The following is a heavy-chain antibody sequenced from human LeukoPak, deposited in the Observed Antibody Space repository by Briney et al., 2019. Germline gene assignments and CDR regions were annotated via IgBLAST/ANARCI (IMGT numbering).Heavy chain of an antibody. V-gene: IGHV4-30-4*01. D-gene: IGHD6-13*01. J-gene: IGHJ4*02. CDR2: ICYSGST. Sequence: SETLSLTCTVSGGSISSGDYYWSWIRQPPGKGLEWIGYICYSGSTYYNPSLKSRVTISVDTSKNQLSLKLSSVTAADTAVYYCARDQIAAAGGFDYWGQGTLVTVSS. CDR1: GGSISSGDYY. CDR3: ARDQIAAAGGFDY.